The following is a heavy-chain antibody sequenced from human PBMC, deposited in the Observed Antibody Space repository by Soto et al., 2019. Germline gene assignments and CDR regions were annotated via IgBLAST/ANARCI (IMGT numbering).Heavy chain of an antibody. CDR2: IIPIFGTA. CDR1: GGTFSSYA. D-gene: IGHD6-13*01. Sequence: QVQLVQSGAEVKKPGSSVKVSCKASGGTFSSYAISWVRQAPGQGLEWMGGIIPIFGTANYAQKFQGRVTITADKSTSTAYMELSSLRSEDTAVYYCERSLTGAAAGTGVRYYYYYGMDVWGQGTTVTVSS. J-gene: IGHJ6*02. CDR3: ERSLTGAAAGTGVRYYYYYGMDV. V-gene: IGHV1-69*06.